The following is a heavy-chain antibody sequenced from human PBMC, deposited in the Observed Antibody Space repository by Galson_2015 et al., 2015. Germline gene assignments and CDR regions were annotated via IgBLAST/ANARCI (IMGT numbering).Heavy chain of an antibody. CDR1: GYTFTSYA. J-gene: IGHJ4*02. CDR2: IDDGKGNT. V-gene: IGHV1-3*01. Sequence: SVKVSCKASGYTFTSYAMHWVRQAPGQRLEWMGWIDDGKGNTKYSQKFQGRVTITRDTSASTAYMELSNLRSEDTAVYYCARHRGTPADWLLFDYWGQGTLVTVSS. D-gene: IGHD2-15*01. CDR3: ARHRGTPADWLLFDY.